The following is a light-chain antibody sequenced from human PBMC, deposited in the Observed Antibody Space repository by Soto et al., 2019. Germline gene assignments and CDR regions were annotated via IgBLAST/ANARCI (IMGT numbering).Light chain of an antibody. J-gene: IGLJ3*02. Sequence: QSVLTQPPSVSGAPGQRVTISCTGSSSNIGAGYDVQWYQQLPGTAPKLLIYDNNKRPSGIPDRFSGSKSGTSATLGITGIQTGDEADYYCGTWDSSLSAGEFGGGTQLTVL. CDR3: GTWDSSLSAGE. V-gene: IGLV1-51*01. CDR2: DNN. CDR1: SSNIGAGYD.